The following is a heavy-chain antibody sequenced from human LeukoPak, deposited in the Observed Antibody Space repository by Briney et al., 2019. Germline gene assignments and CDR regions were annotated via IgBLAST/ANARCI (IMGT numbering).Heavy chain of an antibody. J-gene: IGHJ4*02. CDR3: AREGAAAGRGDY. V-gene: IGHV1-2*02. Sequence: GASVKVSCKASGYTLTGYYMHWVRQAPGQGLKWMGWINPNSGGTNYAQKFQGRVTMTRDTSISTAYMELSRLRSDDTAVYYCAREGAAAGRGDYWGQGTLVTVSS. CDR1: GYTLTGYY. CDR2: INPNSGGT. D-gene: IGHD6-13*01.